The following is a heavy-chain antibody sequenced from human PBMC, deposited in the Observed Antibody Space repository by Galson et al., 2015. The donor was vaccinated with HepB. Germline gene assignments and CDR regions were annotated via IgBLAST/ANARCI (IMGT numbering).Heavy chain of an antibody. CDR1: GGSISSGDYY. Sequence: LSLTCTVSGGSISSGDYYWSWIRQPPGKGLEWIGYIYYSGSTYYNPSLKSRVTISVDTSKNQFSLKLSSVTAADTAVYYCARDNYGDYQLSTNYGMDVWGQGTTVTVSS. J-gene: IGHJ6*02. D-gene: IGHD4-17*01. V-gene: IGHV4-30-4*01. CDR2: IYYSGST. CDR3: ARDNYGDYQLSTNYGMDV.